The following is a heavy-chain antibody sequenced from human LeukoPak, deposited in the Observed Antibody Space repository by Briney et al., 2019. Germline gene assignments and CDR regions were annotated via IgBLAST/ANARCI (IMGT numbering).Heavy chain of an antibody. CDR3: ARSVVGGYSDY. J-gene: IGHJ4*02. D-gene: IGHD3-16*01. V-gene: IGHV4-59*01. CDR1: GGSISGYY. Sequence: PSETLSLTCTVSGGSISGYYWTWIRQPPGKGLEWIGYIYYSGSTDYNPSLRSRATISVDTSENQFSLQLSAVTAADTAVYYCARSVVGGYSDYWGQGTLVTVSS. CDR2: IYYSGST.